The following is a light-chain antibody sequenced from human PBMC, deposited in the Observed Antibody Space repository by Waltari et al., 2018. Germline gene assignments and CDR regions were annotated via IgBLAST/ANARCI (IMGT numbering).Light chain of an antibody. CDR3: QQRINWPRT. Sequence: ETVLTQSPGTLALSPGERATLPCRASQSIGSSLAWYQHIPGQAPRLLFYDASNRATGIPARFSGSGSGTYFTLTISSLEPEDFAVYYCQQRINWPRTFGQGTKVEIK. CDR2: DAS. CDR1: QSIGSS. V-gene: IGKV3-11*01. J-gene: IGKJ1*01.